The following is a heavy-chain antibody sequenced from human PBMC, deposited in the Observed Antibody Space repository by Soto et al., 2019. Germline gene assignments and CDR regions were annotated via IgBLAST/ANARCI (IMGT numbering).Heavy chain of an antibody. CDR3: ARSNFYGAGSYSIDQ. D-gene: IGHD3-10*01. CDR1: GDSIKNNF. Sequence: QVQLQEAGPGLVKPSETLSLTCIGSGDSIKNNFWSLIRQPPGKGLEWIGNIYYTENTHYTPSLKSRLTLALDTSKSHVSLRLTSVTDADTAFYYGARSNFYGAGSYSIDQWGQGTLVTVSS. J-gene: IGHJ4*02. V-gene: IGHV4-59*13. CDR2: IYYTENT.